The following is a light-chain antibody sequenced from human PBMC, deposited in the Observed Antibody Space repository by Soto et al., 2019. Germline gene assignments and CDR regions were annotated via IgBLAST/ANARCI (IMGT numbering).Light chain of an antibody. Sequence: DLQMTQSPSSLSASVGDRITITCRASQSISSFLNWYQQKPGKAPKLLIYSASSLQSGVPSRFSGSGSGTHFTLTINNLQPEDFATYYCQQSYSSPPITFGQGTRLEIK. CDR1: QSISSF. CDR2: SAS. CDR3: QQSYSSPPIT. V-gene: IGKV1-39*01. J-gene: IGKJ5*01.